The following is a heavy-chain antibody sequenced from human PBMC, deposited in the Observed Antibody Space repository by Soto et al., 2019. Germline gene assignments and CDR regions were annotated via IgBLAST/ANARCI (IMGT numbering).Heavy chain of an antibody. J-gene: IGHJ6*02. CDR3: ARGTGDGYNYSYYYYYYGMDV. D-gene: IGHD5-12*01. CDR1: GYTFTSYD. V-gene: IGHV1-8*01. CDR2: MNPNSGNT. Sequence: ASVKVSCKASGYTFTSYDINWVRQATGQGLEWMGWMNPNSGNTGYAQKFQGRVTVTRNTSISTAYMELSSLRSEDTAVYYCARGTGDGYNYSYYYYYYGMDVWGQGTTVTVSS.